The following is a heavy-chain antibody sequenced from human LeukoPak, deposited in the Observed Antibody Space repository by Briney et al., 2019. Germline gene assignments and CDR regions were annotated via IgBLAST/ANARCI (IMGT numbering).Heavy chain of an antibody. CDR1: GGSISTYY. J-gene: IGHJ1*01. CDR2: IYHSGST. V-gene: IGHV4-59*01. Sequence: SGTLSLTCTVSGGSISTYYWNWIRQPPGKGLEWIGYIYHSGSTNYNPSLQSRVTISVDTSKNQFSLNLNSVTAADTAVYYCARGGAARLHFQNWGQGTLVTVSS. D-gene: IGHD6-6*01. CDR3: ARGGAARLHFQN.